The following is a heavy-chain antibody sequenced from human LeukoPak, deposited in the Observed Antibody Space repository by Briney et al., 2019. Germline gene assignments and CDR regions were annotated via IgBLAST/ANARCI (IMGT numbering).Heavy chain of an antibody. V-gene: IGHV1-18*01. J-gene: IGHJ4*02. CDR3: ARDLKGKRPAATLGY. CDR2: ISAYNGNT. Sequence: ASVKVSCKASGYTFTSYGISWVRQAPGQGLEWMGWISAYNGNTNYAQKLQGRVTMTTDTSTSTAYMELRSLRSDDTAVYYCARDLKGKRPAATLGYWGQETLVTVSS. D-gene: IGHD2-2*01. CDR1: GYTFTSYG.